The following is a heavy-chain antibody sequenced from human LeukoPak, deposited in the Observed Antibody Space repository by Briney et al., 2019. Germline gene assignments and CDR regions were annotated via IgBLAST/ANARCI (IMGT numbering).Heavy chain of an antibody. Sequence: GGSLRLSCAASGFTFSRYWMSWVRQAPGKGLEWVANIKEDGREKYYVDSVKGRFSISRDNAKNSLYLQMNSLRAEDMGVYYCARDSEAAGEWFDYWGREPWSPSPQ. CDR1: GFTFSRYW. CDR2: IKEDGREK. CDR3: ARDSEAAGEWFDY. D-gene: IGHD2-8*01. J-gene: IGHJ4*02. V-gene: IGHV3-7*04.